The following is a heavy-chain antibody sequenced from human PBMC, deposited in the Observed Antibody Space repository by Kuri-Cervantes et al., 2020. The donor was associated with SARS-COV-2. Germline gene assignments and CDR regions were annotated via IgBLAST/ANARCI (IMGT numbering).Heavy chain of an antibody. CDR1: GFTFSSYW. Sequence: GGSLRLFCAASGFTFSSYWMSWVRQAPGKGLEWVANIKQDGSEKYYVDSVKGRFTISRDNAKNSLYLQMNSLRAEDTAVYYCARDYPLRWPFWNYYYYMDVWGKGNTV. V-gene: IGHV3-7*01. J-gene: IGHJ6*03. CDR2: IKQDGSEK. CDR3: ARDYPLRWPFWNYYYYMDV. D-gene: IGHD4-23*01.